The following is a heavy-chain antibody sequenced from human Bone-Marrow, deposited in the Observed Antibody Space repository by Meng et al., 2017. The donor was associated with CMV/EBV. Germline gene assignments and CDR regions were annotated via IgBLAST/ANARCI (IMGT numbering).Heavy chain of an antibody. CDR2: IYSGGSST. CDR3: AKDSYYDILTGYYYYFYGMDV. J-gene: IGHJ6*02. CDR1: GFTFSSYA. V-gene: IGHV3-23*03. Sequence: GGSLKISCAASGFTFSSYAMSWVRQAPGRGLGWVSVIYSGGSSTYYADSVKGRFTISRDNSKNTLYLQMNSLRAEDTAVYYCAKDSYYDILTGYYYYFYGMDVWGQGTTVTVSS. D-gene: IGHD3-9*01.